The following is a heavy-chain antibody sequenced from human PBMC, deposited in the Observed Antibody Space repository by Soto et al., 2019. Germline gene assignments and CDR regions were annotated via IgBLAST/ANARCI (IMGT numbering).Heavy chain of an antibody. CDR1: GGTFSSYA. V-gene: IGHV1-69*01. CDR3: ARLDCSSTSCPSLYYYGMDV. Sequence: QVQLVQFGAEVKKPGSSVKVSCKASGGTFSSYAISWVRQAPGQGLEWMGGIIPIFGTANYAQKFQGRVTITADESTSTAYMELSSLRSEDTAVYYCARLDCSSTSCPSLYYYGMDVWGQGTTVTVSS. D-gene: IGHD2-2*01. CDR2: IIPIFGTA. J-gene: IGHJ6*02.